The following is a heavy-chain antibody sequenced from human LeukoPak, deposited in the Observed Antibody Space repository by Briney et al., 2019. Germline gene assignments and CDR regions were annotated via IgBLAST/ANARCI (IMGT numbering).Heavy chain of an antibody. D-gene: IGHD3-3*01. CDR2: INHSGST. CDR1: GGSFSGYY. Sequence: PSETLSLTCAVYGGSFSGYYWSWIRQPPGKGLEWIGEINHSGSTNYNPSLKSRVTISVDTSKNQFSLKLSSVTAADTAVYYCARSLRFLEWPSDAFDIWGQGTMVTVSS. V-gene: IGHV4-34*01. J-gene: IGHJ3*02. CDR3: ARSLRFLEWPSDAFDI.